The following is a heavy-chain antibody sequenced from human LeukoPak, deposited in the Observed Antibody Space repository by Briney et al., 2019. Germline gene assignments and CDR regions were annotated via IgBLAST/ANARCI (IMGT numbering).Heavy chain of an antibody. V-gene: IGHV1-69*04. CDR1: GGTFSSYA. Sequence: SVKVSCKASGGTFSSYAISWVRQAPGQGLEWMGRIIPILGIANYAQKFQGRVTITADKSTSTAYMELSSLRSEDTAVYYCASEDCSGGSCYLDYWGQGTLVTVSS. D-gene: IGHD2-15*01. J-gene: IGHJ4*02. CDR3: ASEDCSGGSCYLDY. CDR2: IIPILGIA.